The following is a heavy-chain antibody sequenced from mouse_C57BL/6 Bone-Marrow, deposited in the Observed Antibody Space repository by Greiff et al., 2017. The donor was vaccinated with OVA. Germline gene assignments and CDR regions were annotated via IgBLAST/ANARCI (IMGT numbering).Heavy chain of an antibody. CDR1: GYTFTDYY. CDR2: INPNNGGT. CDR3: ASGYGYYLDY. Sequence: VQLQQSGPELVKPGASVKISCKASGYTFTDYYMNWVKQSHGKSLEWIGDINPNNGGTSYNQKFKGKATLTVDKSSNTACMVRRSLTSEDSAVYYYASGYGYYLDYWGKGTTLTVSS. V-gene: IGHV1-26*01. D-gene: IGHD2-2*01. J-gene: IGHJ2*01.